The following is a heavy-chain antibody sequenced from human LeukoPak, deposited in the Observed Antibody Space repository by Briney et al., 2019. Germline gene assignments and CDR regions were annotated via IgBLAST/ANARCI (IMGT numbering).Heavy chain of an antibody. CDR2: IWYDGSNK. V-gene: IGHV3-33*01. J-gene: IGHJ6*02. CDR3: AREIGYSSSSGANYYYGTDV. Sequence: GSLRLSCAASGFTFSSYGMHWVRQAPGKGLGWVAVIWYDGSNKYYADSVKGRFTISRDNSKNTLYLQMNSLRAEDTAVYYCAREIGYSSSSGANYYYGTDVWGQGTTVTVSS. CDR1: GFTFSSYG. D-gene: IGHD6-6*01.